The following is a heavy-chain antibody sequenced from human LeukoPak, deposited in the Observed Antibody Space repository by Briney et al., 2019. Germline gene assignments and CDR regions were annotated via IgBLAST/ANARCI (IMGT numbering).Heavy chain of an antibody. J-gene: IGHJ3*02. CDR1: GFIFSSYW. Sequence: GGSLRLSCAASGFIFSSYWMHWVRHAPGKGLAWVSRINTDGSSTSYADSVKGRFTISRDNAKNTLYLQMNSLRAEDTAVYYCASPTYDSSGYSDAFDIWGQGTMVTVSS. V-gene: IGHV3-74*01. CDR3: ASPTYDSSGYSDAFDI. CDR2: INTDGSST. D-gene: IGHD3-22*01.